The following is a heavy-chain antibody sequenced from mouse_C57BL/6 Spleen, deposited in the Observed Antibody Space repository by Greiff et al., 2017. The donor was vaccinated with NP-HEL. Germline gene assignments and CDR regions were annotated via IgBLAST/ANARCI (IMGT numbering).Heavy chain of an antibody. J-gene: IGHJ4*01. CDR2: ISDGGSYT. CDR1: GFTFSSYA. V-gene: IGHV5-4*01. Sequence: DVQLVESGGGLVKPGGSLKLSCAASGFTFSSYAMSWVRQTPEKRLEWVATISDGGSYTYYPDNVKGRFTISRDNAKNNLYLQMSHLKSEDTAMYYCARDSSGYEAYAMDYWGQGTSVTVSS. D-gene: IGHD3-2*02. CDR3: ARDSSGYEAYAMDY.